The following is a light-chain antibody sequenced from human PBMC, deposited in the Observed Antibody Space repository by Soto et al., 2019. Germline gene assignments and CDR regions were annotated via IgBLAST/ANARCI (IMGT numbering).Light chain of an antibody. Sequence: QSVLTQPASVSGSAGQSIASACTGTSSDIGYYDYVSWYQHHSGKAPKLIIYEVNNRPSGVSNRFSGSKSVNTASLTISGLQAEDEADYYCSSHSSSSAYYVFGTGTKVTVL. CDR2: EVN. J-gene: IGLJ1*01. CDR3: SSHSSSSAYYV. V-gene: IGLV2-14*01. CDR1: SSDIGYYDY.